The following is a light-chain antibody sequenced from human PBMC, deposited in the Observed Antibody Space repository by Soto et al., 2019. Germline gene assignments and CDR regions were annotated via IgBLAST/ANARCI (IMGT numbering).Light chain of an antibody. CDR3: QQSFGAPRT. Sequence: DIQMTQSPSSLSASLGDRVTVTCRASQSISTYLNWFQQRPGKAPKFLIYGAYTLQDGVPSRFSGSGSETEFTLTISSLQPEDFVTYYCQQSFGAPRTFGQGTRVDIK. CDR1: QSISTY. J-gene: IGKJ1*01. CDR2: GAY. V-gene: IGKV1-39*01.